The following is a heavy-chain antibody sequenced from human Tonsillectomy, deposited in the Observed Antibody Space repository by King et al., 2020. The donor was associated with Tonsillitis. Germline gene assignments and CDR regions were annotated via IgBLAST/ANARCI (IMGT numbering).Heavy chain of an antibody. CDR2: IYSSVST. J-gene: IGHJ4*02. CDR3: ARVISGTSTVFDY. V-gene: IGHV4-59*01. Sequence: VQLQESGPGLVKPSETLSLTCTVSGGSISSYYWSWILQPPGKGLEGIWYIYSSVSTNYNPTLKSRGTISVDTSKNQFSLKLSSVTAADTAVYYCARVISGTSTVFDYWGQGTLVTVSS. D-gene: IGHD3-10*01. CDR1: GGSISSYY.